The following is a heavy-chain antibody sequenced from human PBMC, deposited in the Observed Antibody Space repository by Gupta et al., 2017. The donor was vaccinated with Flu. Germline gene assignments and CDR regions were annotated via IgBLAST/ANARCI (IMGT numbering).Heavy chain of an antibody. J-gene: IGHJ4*02. Sequence: EVQLVESGGGLVQPGGSLRLSCAASGFPFSGYWMHWVRQVPGKGLLWVSRISGDGSSTTYADSEKGRFTISRDNAKNTLYLQMNSLRAEDTAVYYCARGRAASDYYYFDYWGQGTLVTVSS. CDR1: GFPFSGYW. CDR3: ARGRAASDYYYFDY. V-gene: IGHV3-74*01. CDR2: ISGDGSST. D-gene: IGHD6-25*01.